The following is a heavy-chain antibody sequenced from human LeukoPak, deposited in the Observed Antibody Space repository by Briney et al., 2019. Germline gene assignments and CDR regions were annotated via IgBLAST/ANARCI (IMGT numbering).Heavy chain of an antibody. CDR3: AAGCYYDSSGYYRPPDYYFDY. CDR2: IYYSGST. CDR1: GGSISSYY. V-gene: IGHV4-59*01. J-gene: IGHJ4*02. Sequence: PSETLSLTCTVSGGSISSYYWSWIRQPPGKGLEWIGYIYYSGSTNYNPSLKSRVTISVDTSKNQFSLKLSSVTAADTAVYYCAAGCYYDSSGYYRPPDYYFDYWGQGTLVTVSS. D-gene: IGHD3-22*01.